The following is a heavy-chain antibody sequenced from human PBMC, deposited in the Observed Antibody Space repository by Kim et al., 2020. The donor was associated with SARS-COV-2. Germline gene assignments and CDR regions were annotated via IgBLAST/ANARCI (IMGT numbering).Heavy chain of an antibody. J-gene: IGHJ6*02. D-gene: IGHD6-19*01. V-gene: IGHV3-11*04. CDR3: ARDTGSSGWYYYYGMDV. Sequence: VKGRFTISRDNAKNSLYLQMNSLGAEDTAVYYCARDTGSSGWYYYYGMDVWGQGTTVTVSS.